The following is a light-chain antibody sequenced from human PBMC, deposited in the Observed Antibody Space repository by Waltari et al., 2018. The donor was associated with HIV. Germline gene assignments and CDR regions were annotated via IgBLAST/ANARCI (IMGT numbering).Light chain of an antibody. Sequence: EIVMTQSPATLSVSPGERATLSCRASQSVNSNLAWYQHKPGQAPRLLIYGASTRATSIPAMFSGSGCGTEFALTNSSLQSEDFAVYYCQHYNNWAPWTFGQGTQLEIK. J-gene: IGKJ2*02. CDR1: QSVNSN. CDR3: QHYNNWAPWT. CDR2: GAS. V-gene: IGKV3-15*01.